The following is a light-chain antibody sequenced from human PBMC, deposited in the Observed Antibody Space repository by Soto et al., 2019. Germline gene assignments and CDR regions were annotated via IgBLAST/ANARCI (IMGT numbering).Light chain of an antibody. CDR2: ATS. Sequence: DIQMTQSPSSLSASVGYRVTITCRASHPIINYLSWYQQKPGKAPKLLIYATSSLQSGVPSRFSGSGSGTDFTLTISSLQPEDFATYYCQQSYNTWTFGQGTRVEIK. J-gene: IGKJ1*01. V-gene: IGKV1-39*01. CDR1: HPIINY. CDR3: QQSYNTWT.